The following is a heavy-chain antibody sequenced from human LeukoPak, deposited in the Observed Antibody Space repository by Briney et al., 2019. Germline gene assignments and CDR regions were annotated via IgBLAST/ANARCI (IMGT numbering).Heavy chain of an antibody. CDR3: AREGIAVAAPDAFDI. V-gene: IGHV4-39*07. J-gene: IGHJ3*02. CDR1: GGSISSYY. CDR2: IYYSGST. Sequence: TSETLSLTCTVSGGSISSYYWGWIRQPPGKGLEWIGSIYYSGSTYYNPSLKSRVTISVDTSKNQFSLKLSSVTAADTAVYYCAREGIAVAAPDAFDIWGQGTMVTVSS. D-gene: IGHD6-19*01.